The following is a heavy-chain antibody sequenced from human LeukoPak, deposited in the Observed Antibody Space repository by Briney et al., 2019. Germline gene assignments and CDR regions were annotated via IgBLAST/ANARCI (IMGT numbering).Heavy chain of an antibody. V-gene: IGHV3-72*01. Sequence: GGSLRLSCAASGFTFSDHYMDWVRQAPGKGLEWVGRTKNKANSYTTEYAATVKGRFTISRDESKNSLYLQMNSLKTEDTAVYYCARWDSGSCSDWGQGTLVTVSS. CDR1: GFTFSDHY. CDR2: TKNKANSYTT. J-gene: IGHJ4*02. D-gene: IGHD1-26*01. CDR3: ARWDSGSCSD.